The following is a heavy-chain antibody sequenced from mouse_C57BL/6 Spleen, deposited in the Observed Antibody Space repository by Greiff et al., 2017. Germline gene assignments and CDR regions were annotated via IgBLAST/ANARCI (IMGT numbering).Heavy chain of an antibody. CDR3: ARKYYGSTYYFDY. CDR1: GYTFTDYN. CDR2: INPNNGGT. J-gene: IGHJ2*01. Sequence: VQLQQSGPELVKPGASVKIPCKASGYTFTDYNMDWVKQSHGQSLEWIGDINPNNGGTIYNQKFKGKATLTVDKSSSTAYMQLRSLTSEDTAVYYCARKYYGSTYYFDYWGQGTTLTVSS. V-gene: IGHV1-18*01. D-gene: IGHD2-1*01.